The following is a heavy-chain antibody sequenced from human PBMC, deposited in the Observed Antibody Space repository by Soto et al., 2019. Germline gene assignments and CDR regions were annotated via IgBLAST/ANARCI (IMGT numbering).Heavy chain of an antibody. V-gene: IGHV5-10-1*01. CDR2: IDPSDSYT. CDR1: GYSFTIYW. CDR3: ARGSSSSLYYYGMDV. D-gene: IGHD6-13*01. Sequence: PGESLKISCKGSGYSFTIYWISWVRQMPGKGLEWMGRIDPSDSYTNYSPSFQGHVTISADKSISTAYLQWSSLKASDTAMYYCARGSSSSLYYYGMDVWGQGTTVTVSS. J-gene: IGHJ6*02.